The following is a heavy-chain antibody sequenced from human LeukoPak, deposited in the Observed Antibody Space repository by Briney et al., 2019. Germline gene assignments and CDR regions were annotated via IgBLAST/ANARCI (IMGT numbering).Heavy chain of an antibody. Sequence: SETLSLTCTVSGGSISSYYWSWIRQPPGKGLEWIGYIYYSGSTNYNPSLKSRVTISVDTSKDQFSLKLSSVTAADTAVYYCARYYGDYLNWFDPWGQGTLVTVSS. CDR2: IYYSGST. V-gene: IGHV4-59*08. CDR3: ARYYGDYLNWFDP. J-gene: IGHJ5*02. D-gene: IGHD4-17*01. CDR1: GGSISSYY.